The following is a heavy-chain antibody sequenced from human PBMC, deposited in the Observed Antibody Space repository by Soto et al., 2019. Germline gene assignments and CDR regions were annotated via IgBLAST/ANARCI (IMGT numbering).Heavy chain of an antibody. V-gene: IGHV4-59*01. CDR3: AREVDTAMAMFDP. CDR2: IYYSGST. J-gene: IGHJ5*02. Sequence: TLSLTCTVSGGSISSYYWSWIRQPPGKGLEWIGYIYYSGSTNYNPSLKSRVTISVDTSKNQFSLKLSSVTAADTAVYYCAREVDTAMAMFDPWGQGTLVTVSS. CDR1: GGSISSYY. D-gene: IGHD5-18*01.